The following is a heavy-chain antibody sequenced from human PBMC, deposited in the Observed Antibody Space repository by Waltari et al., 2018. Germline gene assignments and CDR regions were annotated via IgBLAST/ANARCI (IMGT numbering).Heavy chain of an antibody. V-gene: IGHV4-34*01. CDR1: GGSFSGYY. Sequence: QVQLQQWGAGLLKPSETLSLTCAVYGGSFSGYYWSWIRQPPGKGLEWIGEINHSGSTNYNQSLKSRVTISVDTSKNQFSLKLSSVTAADTAVYYCARALRYSGSFYNYYGMDVWGQGTTVTVSS. CDR2: INHSGST. CDR3: ARALRYSGSFYNYYGMDV. D-gene: IGHD6-6*01. J-gene: IGHJ6*02.